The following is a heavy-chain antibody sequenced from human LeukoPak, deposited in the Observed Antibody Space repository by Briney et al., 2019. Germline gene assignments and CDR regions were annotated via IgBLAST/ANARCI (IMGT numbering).Heavy chain of an antibody. V-gene: IGHV4-4*07. CDR3: ARHRQGGIYSSSWYGFDY. CDR1: GGSISYFY. CDR2: IYTSGST. Sequence: SETLSLTCTVSGGSISYFYWSWIRQPAGKGLEWIGRIYTSGSTYYNPSLKSRVTISVDTSKNQFSLKLSSVTAADTAVYYCARHRQGGIYSSSWYGFDYWGQGTLVTVSS. D-gene: IGHD6-13*01. J-gene: IGHJ4*02.